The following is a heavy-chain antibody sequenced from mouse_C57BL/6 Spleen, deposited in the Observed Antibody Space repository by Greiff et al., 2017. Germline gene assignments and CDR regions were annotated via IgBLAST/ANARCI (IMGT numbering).Heavy chain of an antibody. J-gene: IGHJ4*01. V-gene: IGHV5-12*01. CDR2: ISNGGGST. CDR1: GFTFSDYY. CDR3: ARRDGNYEGYYAMDY. D-gene: IGHD2-1*01. Sequence: EVQGVESGGGLVQPGGSLKLSCAASGFTFSDYYMYWVRQTPEKRLEWVAYISNGGGSTYYPDTVKGRFTISRDNAKNTLYLQMSRLKSEDTAMYYCARRDGNYEGYYAMDYWGQGTSVTVSS.